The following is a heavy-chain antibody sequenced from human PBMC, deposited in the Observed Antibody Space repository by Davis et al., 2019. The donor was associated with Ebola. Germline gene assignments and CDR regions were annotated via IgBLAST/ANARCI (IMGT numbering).Heavy chain of an antibody. D-gene: IGHD6-13*01. CDR1: GFTFSSYS. J-gene: IGHJ6*02. V-gene: IGHV3-21*01. CDR3: ATSSWRYYYYGMDV. Sequence: GESLKISCAASGFTFSSYSMNWVRQAPGKGLEWVSSISSSSYIYYADSVKGRFTISRDNSKNTLYLQMNSLRAEDTAVYYCATSSWRYYYYGMDVWGQGTTVTVSS. CDR2: ISSSSYI.